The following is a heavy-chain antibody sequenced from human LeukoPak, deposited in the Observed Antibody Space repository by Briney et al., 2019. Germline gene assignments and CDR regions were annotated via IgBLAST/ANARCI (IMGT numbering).Heavy chain of an antibody. CDR1: GFTFSVYP. D-gene: IGHD2-2*01. CDR3: VKLGHCSGVSCYWDPSCDL. Sequence: GGSLRLSCTASGFTFSVYPLTWVRQVPGKGLEWVASITGSGATPKYADFAKGRFTISRDNSKNTLYLQLNSLRVEDTAEYYCVKLGHCSGVSCYWDPSCDLWGQGTLVAVSS. V-gene: IGHV3-23*01. CDR2: ITGSGATP. J-gene: IGHJ1*01.